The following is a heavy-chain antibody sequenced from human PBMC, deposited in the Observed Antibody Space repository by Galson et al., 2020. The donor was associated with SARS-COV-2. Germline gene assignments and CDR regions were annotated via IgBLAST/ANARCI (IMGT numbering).Heavy chain of an antibody. CDR1: GFTFGHYA. J-gene: IGHJ4*02. CDR3: ARDPFPLRDYRDYGYYFDY. D-gene: IGHD4-17*01. CDR2: VSYEGTDK. V-gene: IGHV3-30*04. Sequence: GGSLRLSCAASGFTFGHYAMHWVRQAPGKGLEWVAVVSYEGTDKLYADSVKGRFTISRDSYRNTLYLQMNSLRDVDTAVYYCARDPFPLRDYRDYGYYFDYWGQGTLVTVSS.